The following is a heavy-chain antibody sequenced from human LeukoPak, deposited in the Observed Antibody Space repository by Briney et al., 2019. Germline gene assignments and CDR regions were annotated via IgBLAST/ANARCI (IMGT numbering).Heavy chain of an antibody. CDR3: ARGGISTSLDY. J-gene: IGHJ4*02. Sequence: SETLSLTCTVSGGSISSYYWSWIRQPAGKGLEWIGRIYSSGSTNYNPSLKSRVTMSGDTSKNQISLKLSSVTAADTAVYYCARGGISTSLDYWGQGTLVTVSS. CDR2: IYSSGST. V-gene: IGHV4-4*07. CDR1: GGSISSYY. D-gene: IGHD2-2*01.